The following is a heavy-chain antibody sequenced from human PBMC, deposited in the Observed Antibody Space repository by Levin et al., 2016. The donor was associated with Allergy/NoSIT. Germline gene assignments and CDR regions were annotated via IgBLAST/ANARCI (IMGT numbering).Heavy chain of an antibody. D-gene: IGHD3-22*01. CDR3: ARGTHYYDSSGYYHFDY. J-gene: IGHJ4*02. CDR1: GFTFSDYY. Sequence: GESLKISCAASGFTFSDYYMSWIRQAPGKGLEWVSYISSSGSTIYYADSVKGRFTISRDNAKNSLYLQMNSLRAEDTAVYYCARGTHYYDSSGYYHFDYWGQGTLVTVSS. CDR2: ISSSGSTI. V-gene: IGHV3-11*01.